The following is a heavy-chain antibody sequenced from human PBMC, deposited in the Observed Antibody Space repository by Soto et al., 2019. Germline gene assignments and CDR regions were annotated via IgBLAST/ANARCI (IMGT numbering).Heavy chain of an antibody. J-gene: IGHJ1*01. CDR3: ARDRDTMIRGVYQH. CDR1: GFIFSDYY. CDR2: ISSSGDYT. Sequence: QVQLVESGGGLVKPGGSLRLSCAASGFIFSDYYMHWIRQAPGKGLEWVSYISSSGDYTNYADSVKGRVTVSSDNAKNSLYLQMSSLRAEDTAVYYCARDRDTMIRGVYQHWGQGTLVTVSS. D-gene: IGHD3-10*01. V-gene: IGHV3-11*05.